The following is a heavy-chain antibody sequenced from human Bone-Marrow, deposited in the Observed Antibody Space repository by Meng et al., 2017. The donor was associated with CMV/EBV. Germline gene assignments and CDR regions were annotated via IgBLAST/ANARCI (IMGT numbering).Heavy chain of an antibody. Sequence: SVKVSCQASGYTFTGYYMHWVRQSPGQGLEWMGWINPNSGGTNYAQKFQGRVTMTRDTSISTAYMELSRLRSDDTAVYYCARDVAIYCSGGSCYRGSYWFDPWGQGTLVTVSS. CDR1: GYTFTGYY. CDR2: INPNSGGT. D-gene: IGHD2-15*01. J-gene: IGHJ5*02. CDR3: ARDVAIYCSGGSCYRGSYWFDP. V-gene: IGHV1-2*02.